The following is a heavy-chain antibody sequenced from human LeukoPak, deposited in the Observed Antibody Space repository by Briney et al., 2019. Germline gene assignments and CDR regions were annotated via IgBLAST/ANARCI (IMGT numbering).Heavy chain of an antibody. Sequence: SVKVSCKASGGTFSSYAISWVRQAPGQGLEWMGGIIPIFGTANYAQKFQGRVTITADESTSTAYMELSSLRSEDTAVYYCVRDRDYSNPNFDYWGQGTLVTVSS. J-gene: IGHJ4*02. CDR1: GGTFSSYA. CDR2: IIPIFGTA. CDR3: VRDRDYSNPNFDY. D-gene: IGHD4-11*01. V-gene: IGHV1-69*13.